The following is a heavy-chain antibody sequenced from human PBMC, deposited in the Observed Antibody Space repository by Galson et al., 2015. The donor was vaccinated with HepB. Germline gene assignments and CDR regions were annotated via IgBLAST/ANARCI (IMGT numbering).Heavy chain of an antibody. J-gene: IGHJ5*02. V-gene: IGHV4-34*01. D-gene: IGHD3-3*01. CDR2: INHSGST. Sequence: ETLSLXXXVYGGSXSTYYWSWIRQPPGKGLXXXGEINHSGSTNYNPSLKSRVTISVDTSKNRFSLXLSSVTAADAAVYYCARAVYYDFWNGFGPWGQGTLVTVSS. CDR1: GGSXSTYY. CDR3: ARAVYYDFWNGFGP.